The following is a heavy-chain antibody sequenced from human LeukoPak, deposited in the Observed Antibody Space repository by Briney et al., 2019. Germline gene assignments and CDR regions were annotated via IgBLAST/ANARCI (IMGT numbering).Heavy chain of an antibody. Sequence: GASVKVSCKASGYTFTSYAMHWVRQAPGQRLEWMGWINAGNGNTKYSQKFQGRVTITRDTSASTAYMELSSLRSEDTAVYYCAREYYYGSGSYYNKDYWGQGTLITVSS. CDR3: AREYYYGSGSYYNKDY. J-gene: IGHJ4*02. D-gene: IGHD3-10*01. CDR2: INAGNGNT. V-gene: IGHV1-3*01. CDR1: GYTFTSYA.